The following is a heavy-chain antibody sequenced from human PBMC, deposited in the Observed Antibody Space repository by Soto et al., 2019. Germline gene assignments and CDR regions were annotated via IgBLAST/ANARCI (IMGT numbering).Heavy chain of an antibody. V-gene: IGHV1-69*13. CDR2: IIPIFGTA. CDR3: ARRVVTAIFGVEGDAFDI. Sequence: ASVKVSCKASGGTFSSYAISWVRQAPGQGLEWMGGIIPIFGTANYAQKFQGRVTITADESTSTAYVELSSLRSEDTAVYYCARRVVTAIFGVEGDAFDIWGQGTMVTVS. J-gene: IGHJ3*02. D-gene: IGHD2-21*02. CDR1: GGTFSSYA.